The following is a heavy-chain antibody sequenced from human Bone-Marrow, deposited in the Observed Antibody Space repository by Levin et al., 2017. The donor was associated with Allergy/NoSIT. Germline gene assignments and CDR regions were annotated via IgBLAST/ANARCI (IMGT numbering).Heavy chain of an antibody. CDR2: IKSETDGGTA. D-gene: IGHD6-19*01. CDR1: GFTGFTVTNAW. V-gene: IGHV3-15*01. CDR3: TTRLFSGWYPEAY. Sequence: GESLKISCTDSGFTGFTVTNAWMSWVRQAPGKGLEWVGRIKSETDGGTADYAAPVKGRFTISRDDSKNTFYLQMNSVKTEDTAMYYCTTRLFSGWYPEAYWSRGTLVTVSS. J-gene: IGHJ4*02.